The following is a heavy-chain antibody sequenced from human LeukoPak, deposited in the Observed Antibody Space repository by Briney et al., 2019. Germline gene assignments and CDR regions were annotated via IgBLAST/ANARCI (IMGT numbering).Heavy chain of an antibody. Sequence: AASVKVSCKASGGTFSSYAISWVRQAPGQGLEWMGGIIPIFGTANYAQKFQGRVTITADESASTAYMELSSLRSEDTAVYYCATQIPTRVAGTLDYWGQGTLVTVSS. CDR3: ATQIPTRVAGTLDY. D-gene: IGHD6-19*01. J-gene: IGHJ4*02. CDR2: IIPIFGTA. V-gene: IGHV1-69*13. CDR1: GGTFSSYA.